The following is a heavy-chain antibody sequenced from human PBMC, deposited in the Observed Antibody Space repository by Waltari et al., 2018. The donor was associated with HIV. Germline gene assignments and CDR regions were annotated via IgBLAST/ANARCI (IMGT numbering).Heavy chain of an antibody. J-gene: IGHJ4*02. CDR2: IYHSGST. V-gene: IGHV4-38-2*01. D-gene: IGHD3-16*02. Sequence: QVQLQESGPGRLNPPEPLSLTSPVPASPFSSGYYWGWIRQPPGKGLEWIGSIYHSGSTYYNPSLKSRVTISVDTSKNQFSLKLSSVTAADTAIYHCASAFIEYFDSWGQGTLVTVSS. CDR1: ASPFSSGYY. CDR3: ASAFIEYFDS.